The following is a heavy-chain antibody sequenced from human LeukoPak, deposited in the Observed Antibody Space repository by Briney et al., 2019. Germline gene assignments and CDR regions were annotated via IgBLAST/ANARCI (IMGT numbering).Heavy chain of an antibody. D-gene: IGHD5-12*01. CDR3: ARAPLYSGYDLTIDF. CDR1: GYILTGYY. V-gene: IGHV1-46*01. J-gene: IGHJ4*02. Sequence: WASVKVSCKASGYILTGYYMHWVRQAPGQGLEWMGIINPNGGSTTYAQKFQGRVIMTRDTSTSTVYMELSSLRSEDTAVYYCARAPLYSGYDLTIDFWGQGSLVTVSS. CDR2: INPNGGST.